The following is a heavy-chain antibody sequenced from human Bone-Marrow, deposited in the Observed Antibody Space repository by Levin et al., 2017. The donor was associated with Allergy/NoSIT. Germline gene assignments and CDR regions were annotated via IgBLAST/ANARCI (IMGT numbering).Heavy chain of an antibody. Sequence: SETLSLTCDVSGYSINSGFYWGWVRQAPGKGLEWIGSIYHGGTPYYSPSLESRVTISLVWSKNQFSLKMTSITAADTAKYCCAALVVVTGGRSFDDWGQGILVTVSS. D-gene: IGHD2-21*02. CDR1: GYSINSGFY. J-gene: IGHJ4*02. CDR3: AALVVVTGGRSFDD. CDR2: IYHGGTP. V-gene: IGHV4-38-2*01.